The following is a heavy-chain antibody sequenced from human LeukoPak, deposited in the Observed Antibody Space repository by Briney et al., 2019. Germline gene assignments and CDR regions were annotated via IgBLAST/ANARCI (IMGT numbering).Heavy chain of an antibody. D-gene: IGHD3-10*01. J-gene: IGHJ4*02. V-gene: IGHV3-20*04. Sequence: GGSLGLSCAASGFNFDDYGMSWVRQAPGKGLEWVSGINWNAGSTGYAASVKGRFTISRDSIKNSLYLQMNSLRAEDTALYYCGRGGSGSYGDYFASWGQGTLVTVSS. CDR1: GFNFDDYG. CDR2: INWNAGST. CDR3: GRGGSGSYGDYFAS.